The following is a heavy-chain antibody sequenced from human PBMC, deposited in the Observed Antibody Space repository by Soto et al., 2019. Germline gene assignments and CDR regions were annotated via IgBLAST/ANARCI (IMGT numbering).Heavy chain of an antibody. CDR1: GFTFSSYA. V-gene: IGHV3-64D*06. Sequence: GSLRLSCSASGFTFSSYAMHWARQAPGKGLEYVSAISSNGGSIYYADSVKGRFTISRDNSKNTLYLQMSSLRAEDTAVYYCVKDPNYDFWSGPSGYWGQGTLVTVSS. CDR3: VKDPNYDFWSGPSGY. CDR2: ISSNGGSI. J-gene: IGHJ4*02. D-gene: IGHD3-3*01.